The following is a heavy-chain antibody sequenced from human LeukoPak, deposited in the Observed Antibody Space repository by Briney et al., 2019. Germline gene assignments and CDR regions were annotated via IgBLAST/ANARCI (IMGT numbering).Heavy chain of an antibody. CDR3: ARDTWGSGGIIDY. CDR2: IYYSGST. CDR1: GGSISSYY. Sequence: SETLSLTCTVSGGSISSYYWSWIRQPPGKGLEWIGYIYYSGSTNYNPSLKSRVTISVDTSKNQFSLKLSSVIAADTAVYYCARDTWGSGGIIDYWGQGTLVTVSS. D-gene: IGHD2-15*01. J-gene: IGHJ4*02. V-gene: IGHV4-59*01.